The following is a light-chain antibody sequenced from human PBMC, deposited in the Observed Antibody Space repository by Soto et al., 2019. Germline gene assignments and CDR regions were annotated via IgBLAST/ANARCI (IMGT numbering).Light chain of an antibody. J-gene: IGKJ5*01. CDR3: QQYTGPPTT. CDR1: QTVSSNY. CDR2: GAS. Sequence: ELILTPSQDTLSLSPVSSSTFSCLASQTVSSNYLAWCQQRPGQAPRLLIYGASTRAAGIPDRFSGSGSGTDFTLTITRLEPEDSAVYFCQQYTGPPTTCGQGTQRELK. V-gene: IGKV3-20*01.